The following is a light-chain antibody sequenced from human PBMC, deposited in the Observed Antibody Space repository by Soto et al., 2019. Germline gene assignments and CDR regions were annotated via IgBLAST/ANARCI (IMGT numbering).Light chain of an antibody. J-gene: IGKJ1*01. CDR1: QSISAR. CDR2: KAS. V-gene: IGKV1-5*03. Sequence: DIQMTQSPSTLSTSVGDRVTITFRATQSISARLAWYQQKRWKAPKLLIYKASILESGVPSRFSGSGSGTEFTLTISSLQPDDFATYYCQQYNSDSRTFGQGTKVEIK. CDR3: QQYNSDSRT.